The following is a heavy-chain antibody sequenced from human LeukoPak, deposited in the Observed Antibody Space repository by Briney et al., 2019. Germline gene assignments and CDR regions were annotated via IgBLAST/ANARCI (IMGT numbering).Heavy chain of an antibody. CDR3: SNSGYDKGGFDY. J-gene: IGHJ4*02. D-gene: IGHD5-12*01. V-gene: IGHV3-30*18. CDR2: ISYDGSNK. Sequence: GGSLRLSCATSGFTFSSYGMHWVRQAPGKGLEWVAVISYDGSNKYYADSVKGRFTISRDNSKNTLYLQMNSLRAEDTAVYYCSNSGYDKGGFDYWGQGTLVTVSS. CDR1: GFTFSSYG.